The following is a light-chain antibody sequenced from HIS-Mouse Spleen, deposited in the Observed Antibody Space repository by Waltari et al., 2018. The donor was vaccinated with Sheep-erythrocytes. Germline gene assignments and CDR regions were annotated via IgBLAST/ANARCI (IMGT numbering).Light chain of an antibody. CDR2: DVS. CDR3: CSYAGSYNHV. V-gene: IGLV2-11*01. Sequence: QSALTQPRSVSGSPGQSVTISCTGTSSDVGGYNYVSWYPQTPGKAPKLRFYDVSKRPSEVRVLLSGAKSGHTASLSISRLLAEDEADDYCCSYAGSYNHVFATGTKVTVL. CDR1: SSDVGGYNY. J-gene: IGLJ1*01.